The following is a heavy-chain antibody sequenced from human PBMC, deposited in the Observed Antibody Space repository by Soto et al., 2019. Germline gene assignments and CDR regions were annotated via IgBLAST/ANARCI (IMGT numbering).Heavy chain of an antibody. D-gene: IGHD3-3*01. J-gene: IGHJ5*02. CDR3: AREGQSGYSYFWFDP. Sequence: QVQLQESGPGLVKPSQTLPLTCTVSGGSISSGGYYWSWIRQHPGKGLEWIGYIYYSGSTYYNPSLKSRVTISVDTSKNQFSLKLSSVTAADTAVYYCAREGQSGYSYFWFDPWGQGTLVTVSS. CDR2: IYYSGST. V-gene: IGHV4-31*03. CDR1: GGSISSGGYY.